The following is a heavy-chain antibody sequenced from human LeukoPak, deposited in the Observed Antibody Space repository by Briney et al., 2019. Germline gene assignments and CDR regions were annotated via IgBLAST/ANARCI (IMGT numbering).Heavy chain of an antibody. CDR1: GYTFTLHG. CDR3: ARDPSNTSGWYQYFDA. CDR2: ISCYNGGT. V-gene: IGHV1-18*01. J-gene: IGHJ2*01. D-gene: IGHD6-19*01. Sequence: ASVKVSCKASGYTFTLHGIAWIPHAPEQGLEGLGWISCYNGGTIYAQQFQGRVSLTTDKSTSTVYMEMRSLTSDDTAVYYCARDPSNTSGWYQYFDAWGRGTLVSVSS.